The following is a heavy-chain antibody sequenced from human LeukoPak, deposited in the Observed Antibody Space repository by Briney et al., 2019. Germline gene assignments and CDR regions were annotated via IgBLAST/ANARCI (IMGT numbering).Heavy chain of an antibody. D-gene: IGHD6-19*01. CDR1: GFTFSSYA. Sequence: GGSLRLSCAASGFTFSSYAMNWVRQAPGKGLEWVANIKQDGSEKYYVDSVKGRFTISRDNAKNSLYLQMNSLRAEDTAVYYCAREEEVAGNFFDYWGQGTLVTVSS. J-gene: IGHJ4*02. CDR2: IKQDGSEK. CDR3: AREEEVAGNFFDY. V-gene: IGHV3-7*01.